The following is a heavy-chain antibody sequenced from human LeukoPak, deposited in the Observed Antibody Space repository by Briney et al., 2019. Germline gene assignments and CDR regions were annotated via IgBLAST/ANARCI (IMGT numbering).Heavy chain of an antibody. CDR2: ISGGSGGST. Sequence: GGSLRLSCAASGFTFNSYSMTWVRQAPGKGLEWVSVISGGSGGSTYYADSVKGRFTISRDNSKNTLYLQMNSLRAEDTAVYYCAKEGANFDYWGQGTLVTVSS. V-gene: IGHV3-23*01. D-gene: IGHD1-26*01. CDR1: GFTFNSYS. J-gene: IGHJ4*02. CDR3: AKEGANFDY.